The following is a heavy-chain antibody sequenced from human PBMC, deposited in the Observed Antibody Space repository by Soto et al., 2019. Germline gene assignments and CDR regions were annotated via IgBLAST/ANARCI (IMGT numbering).Heavy chain of an antibody. CDR3: AKEGGLSGSYYISSSYYFDY. V-gene: IGHV3-30*18. D-gene: IGHD1-26*01. CDR2: ISYDGSNT. CDR1: GFTFSSYG. J-gene: IGHJ4*02. Sequence: PGRSLRLSCAASGFTFSSYGMHWVRQAPGKGLEWVAIISYDGSNTYYADSVKGRFTISRDNSKNTLYLQMNSLRAEDTSVYYCAKEGGLSGSYYISSSYYFDYWGQGTLVTVSS.